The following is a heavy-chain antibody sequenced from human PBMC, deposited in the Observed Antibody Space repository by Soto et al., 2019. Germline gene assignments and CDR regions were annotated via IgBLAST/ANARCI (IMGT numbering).Heavy chain of an antibody. J-gene: IGHJ6*02. Sequence: PSETLSLTCTVSGGSISSYYWSWIRQPPGKGLEWIGYIYYSGSTNYNPSLKSRVTISVDTSKNQFSLKLSSVTAADTAVYYCARDSSFPFYYYGMGVWGQGTTVTVSS. CDR1: GGSISSYY. D-gene: IGHD6-6*01. V-gene: IGHV4-59*01. CDR3: ARDSSFPFYYYGMGV. CDR2: IYYSGST.